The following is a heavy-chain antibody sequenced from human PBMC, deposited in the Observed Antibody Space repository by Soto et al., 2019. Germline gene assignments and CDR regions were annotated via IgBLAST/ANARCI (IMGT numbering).Heavy chain of an antibody. CDR3: ASTTVTTFDY. Sequence: SETLSLTCTVSGGSIGSYYWSWIRQPPGKGLEWIGYIYYSGSTNYNPSLKSRVTISVDTSKNQFSLKLSSVTAADTAVYYCASTTVTTFDYWGQGTLVTVSS. V-gene: IGHV4-59*01. J-gene: IGHJ4*02. D-gene: IGHD4-17*01. CDR2: IYYSGST. CDR1: GGSIGSYY.